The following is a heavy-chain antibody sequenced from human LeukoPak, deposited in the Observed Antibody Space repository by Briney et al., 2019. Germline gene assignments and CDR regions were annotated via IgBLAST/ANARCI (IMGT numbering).Heavy chain of an antibody. CDR3: ARGLEVVVVAATANWFDP. CDR2: IYYSGST. V-gene: IGHV4-59*01. J-gene: IGHJ5*02. CDR1: GGSISSYY. D-gene: IGHD2-15*01. Sequence: SETLSLTCTVSGGSISSYYWSWTRQPPGKGLEWIGYIYYSGSTNYNPSLKSRVTISVDTSKNQFSLKLSSVTAADTAVYYCARGLEVVVVAATANWFDPWGQGTLVTVSS.